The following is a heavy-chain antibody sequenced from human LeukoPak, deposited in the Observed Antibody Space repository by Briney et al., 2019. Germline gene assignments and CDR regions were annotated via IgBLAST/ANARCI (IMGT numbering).Heavy chain of an antibody. Sequence: AASVKVSCKASGYTFTNYDINWVRQATGQGPEWMGWMNPNSGNTGYAQKFQGRVTISRNTSISTAYMELTSLRSEDTAVYYCARVPSSSWYFRQDGDYFDYWGQGTLVTVSS. CDR2: MNPNSGNT. CDR3: ARVPSSSWYFRQDGDYFDY. CDR1: GYTFTNYD. J-gene: IGHJ4*02. V-gene: IGHV1-8*03. D-gene: IGHD6-13*01.